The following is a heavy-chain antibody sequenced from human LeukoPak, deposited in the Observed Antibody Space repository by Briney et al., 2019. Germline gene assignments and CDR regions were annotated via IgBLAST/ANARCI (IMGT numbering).Heavy chain of an antibody. CDR3: ARGQFRRGESYGALINYYCYYMDV. CDR2: INHSGST. D-gene: IGHD1-26*01. CDR1: GGSFSGYY. J-gene: IGHJ6*03. V-gene: IGHV4-34*01. Sequence: PSETLSLTCAVYGGSFSGYYWSSLRQPPGKGLEWIGEINHSGSTNYNPSLKSRVTISVDTSKNQFSLKLSSVTAADTAVYYCARGQFRRGESYGALINYYCYYMDVWGKGTTVTVSS.